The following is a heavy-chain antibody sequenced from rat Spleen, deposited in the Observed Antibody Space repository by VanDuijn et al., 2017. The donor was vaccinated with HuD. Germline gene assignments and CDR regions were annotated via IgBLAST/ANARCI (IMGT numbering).Heavy chain of an antibody. D-gene: IGHD4-4*01. V-gene: IGHV5-29*01. CDR1: GFTFSDFY. CDR2: ISYDGNKT. CDR3: TRRGYLSDWYFDF. J-gene: IGHJ1*01. Sequence: EVQLVESDGGLVQPGRSLKLSCAASGFTFSDFYMAWVRQAPTKGLEWVATISYDGNKTYYRDSVKGRLTISRDDARSTLNLHMDSLRSEDTAIYYCTRRGYLSDWYFDFWGPGTMVTVSS.